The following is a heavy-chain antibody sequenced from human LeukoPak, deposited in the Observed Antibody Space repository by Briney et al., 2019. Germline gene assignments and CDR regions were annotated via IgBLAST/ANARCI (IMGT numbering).Heavy chain of an antibody. J-gene: IGHJ3*02. Sequence: ASVKVSCKASGYTFTTYGISWVRQAPGQGLEWMGWISGYNGNTNYAQKPQGRVTMTTDKSTSTAYMELRSLRSDDTAVYYCARDTVEMATKDAFDIWGQGTMVTVSS. CDR1: GYTFTTYG. CDR2: ISGYNGNT. CDR3: ARDTVEMATKDAFDI. V-gene: IGHV1-18*01. D-gene: IGHD5-24*01.